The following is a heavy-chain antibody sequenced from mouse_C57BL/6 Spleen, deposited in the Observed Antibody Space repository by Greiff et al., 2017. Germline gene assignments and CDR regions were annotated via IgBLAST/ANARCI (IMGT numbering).Heavy chain of an antibody. J-gene: IGHJ4*01. Sequence: EVQLVESGGGLVQPGGSLKLSCAASGFTFSDYGMAWVRQAPRKGPEWVAFISNLAYCIYYADTVTGRFTISRENAKNTLYLEMSSRRSEDTAMYYCARHGAAQAHYYAMDYWGQGTSVTVSS. CDR1: GFTFSDYG. D-gene: IGHD3-2*02. V-gene: IGHV5-15*01. CDR3: ARHGAAQAHYYAMDY. CDR2: ISNLAYCI.